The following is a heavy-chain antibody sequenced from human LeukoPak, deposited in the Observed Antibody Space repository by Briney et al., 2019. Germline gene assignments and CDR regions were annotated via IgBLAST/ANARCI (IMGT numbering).Heavy chain of an antibody. Sequence: SETLSLTCTVSGGSISSYYWSWIRQPPGKGLEWIGYIYYSGSTNYNPSLKSRVTISVDTSKNQFSLKLSSVTAADTAVYYCARTEVWIQLWEYWGQGTLVTVSS. D-gene: IGHD5-18*01. CDR2: IYYSGST. CDR3: ARTEVWIQLWEY. V-gene: IGHV4-59*08. J-gene: IGHJ4*02. CDR1: GGSISSYY.